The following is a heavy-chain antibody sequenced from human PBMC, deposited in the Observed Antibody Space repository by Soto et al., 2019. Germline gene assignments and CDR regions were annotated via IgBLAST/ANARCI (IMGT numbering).Heavy chain of an antibody. CDR2: IYYSGST. CDR1: GGSISSSSYY. V-gene: IGHV4-39*01. Sequence: QLQLQESGPGLVKPSETLSLTCTVSGGSISSSSYYWGWIRQPPGKGLEWIGSIYYSGSTYYNPSLKSRVTISVDTSKNQFSLMLSSVTAADTAVYYCARPSSSWSAFDIWGQGTMVTVSS. J-gene: IGHJ3*02. CDR3: ARPSSSWSAFDI. D-gene: IGHD6-13*01.